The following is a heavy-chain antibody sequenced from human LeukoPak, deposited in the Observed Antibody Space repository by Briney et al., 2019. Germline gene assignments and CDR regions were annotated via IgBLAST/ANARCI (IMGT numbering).Heavy chain of an antibody. CDR3: AREEGVVVTGLIDY. V-gene: IGHV4-4*02. J-gene: IGHJ4*02. D-gene: IGHD3-22*01. CDR1: GGSISSSNW. Sequence: SETLSLTCAVSGGSISSSNWWSWVRQPPGKGLEWIGEIHHSGSTNYNPSLKSRVTISVDKSKNQFSLRLSSVTAADTAVYYCAREEGVVVTGLIDYWGQGTLVTVSS. CDR2: IHHSGST.